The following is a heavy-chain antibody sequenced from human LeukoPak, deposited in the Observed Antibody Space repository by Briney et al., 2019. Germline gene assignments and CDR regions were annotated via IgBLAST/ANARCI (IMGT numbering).Heavy chain of an antibody. Sequence: GGSLRLSCAASGFTFSNAWMSWVRQAPGKGLEWVGRIKSKTDGGTTDYAAPVKGRFTISRDDSKDTLYLQMNSLKTEDTAVYYCSTHIVVVTAISYWGQGTLVTVSS. J-gene: IGHJ4*02. CDR2: IKSKTDGGTT. CDR1: GFTFSNAW. CDR3: STHIVVVTAISY. D-gene: IGHD2-21*02. V-gene: IGHV3-15*01.